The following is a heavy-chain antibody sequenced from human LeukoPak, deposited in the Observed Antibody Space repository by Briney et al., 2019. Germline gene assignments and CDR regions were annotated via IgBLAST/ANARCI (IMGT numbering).Heavy chain of an antibody. Sequence: PGGSLRLSCAASGFTFSSYWMTWGRQAPGKGLEWVANIKQDGSEKFYADSVRGRFTVSRDNAKHSVYLQMNSLRVDDTAVYYCAREGGTQDYWGQGTLVTVSS. J-gene: IGHJ4*02. D-gene: IGHD1-7*01. CDR1: GFTFSSYW. V-gene: IGHV3-7*01. CDR3: AREGGTQDY. CDR2: IKQDGSEK.